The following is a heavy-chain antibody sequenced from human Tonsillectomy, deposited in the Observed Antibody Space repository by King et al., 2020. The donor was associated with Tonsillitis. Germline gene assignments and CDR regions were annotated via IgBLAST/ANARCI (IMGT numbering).Heavy chain of an antibody. V-gene: IGHV3-21*01. D-gene: IGHD3-22*01. Sequence: VQLVESGGGLVKPGGSLTLSCATSGFTFSNHHMNWVRQPPGKGLEWVSSISTTSNYKYYADSVKGRFTISRENAKNSMFLQMDSLRGEDAAVYYCAKDKGAGVYDSSRGAFDIWGQGTMVTVSP. CDR1: GFTFSNHH. CDR3: AKDKGAGVYDSSRGAFDI. J-gene: IGHJ3*02. CDR2: ISTTSNYK.